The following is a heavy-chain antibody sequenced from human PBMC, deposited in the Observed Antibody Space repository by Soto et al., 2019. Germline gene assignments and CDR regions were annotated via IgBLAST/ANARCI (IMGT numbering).Heavy chain of an antibody. CDR3: ARDGSGH. J-gene: IGHJ4*02. CDR1: GLTVSTNP. Sequence: EVQLVESGGGLVQPGGSLRLSCAASGLTVSTNPMSWVRQAPGKGLAWVSVIYTGGGPHYADYVTGRFTISRENSKNTVKLQMNSLRPEDTAVYSCARDGSGHWGQGTLVPVSS. V-gene: IGHV3-66*01. CDR2: IYTGGGP.